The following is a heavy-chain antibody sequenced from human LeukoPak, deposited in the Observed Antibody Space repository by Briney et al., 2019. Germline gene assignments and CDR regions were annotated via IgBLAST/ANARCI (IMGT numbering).Heavy chain of an antibody. CDR1: GFTFDDYA. CDR2: ISWNSGSI. Sequence: GGSLRLSCAASGFTFDDYAMHWVRQAPGKGLEWVSGISWNSGSIGYADSVKGRFTISRDNAKNSLYLQMNSLRAGDTALYYCAKDKGPDSGLGWGQGTLVTVSS. D-gene: IGHD3-22*01. CDR3: AKDKGPDSGLG. V-gene: IGHV3-9*01. J-gene: IGHJ4*02.